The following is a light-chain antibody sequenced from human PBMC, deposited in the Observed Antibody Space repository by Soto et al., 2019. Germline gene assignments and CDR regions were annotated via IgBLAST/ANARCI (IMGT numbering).Light chain of an antibody. J-gene: IGLJ1*01. CDR2: GVT. CDR1: SSDIGGYDY. Sequence: QSALTQPASVSGSPGQSITISCTGTSSDIGGYDYVSWYQHHPGKAPKFIIYGVTNRPSGVSHRFSGSKSANTASLTISGLQAEDEADYYCAAWDDSLNGPYVFGTGTKVTVL. CDR3: AAWDDSLNGPYV. V-gene: IGLV2-14*01.